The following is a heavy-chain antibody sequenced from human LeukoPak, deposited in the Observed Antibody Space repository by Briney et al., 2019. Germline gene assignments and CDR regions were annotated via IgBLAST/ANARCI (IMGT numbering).Heavy chain of an antibody. CDR3: AKGAYDYIEMGYFDY. CDR2: IVASSGST. J-gene: IGHJ4*02. CDR1: GFSISNSA. V-gene: IGHV3-23*01. D-gene: IGHD5-12*01. Sequence: GGSLRLSCAASGFSISNSAMSWVRQAPGKWLEWVSLIVASSGSTFYADSVKGRFTISRDSSKNTLYLQMNSLRAEDMAVYYCAKGAYDYIEMGYFDYWGQGTLVTVSS.